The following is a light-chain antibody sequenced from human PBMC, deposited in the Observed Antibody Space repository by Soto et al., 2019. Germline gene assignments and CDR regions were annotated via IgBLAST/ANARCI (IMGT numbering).Light chain of an antibody. Sequence: QSVLTQPPSVSGAPGQRVTISCTGSSSNIGAGYDVHWYQQLPGTAPKLLIYGNNNRPSGVPDRFSGSKSGTSAPLAITGRAGEDDSGDDCQFYVRSLQGVVFGGGTELTVL. J-gene: IGLJ2*01. CDR1: SSNIGAGYD. V-gene: IGLV1-40*01. CDR2: GNN. CDR3: QFYVRSLQGVV.